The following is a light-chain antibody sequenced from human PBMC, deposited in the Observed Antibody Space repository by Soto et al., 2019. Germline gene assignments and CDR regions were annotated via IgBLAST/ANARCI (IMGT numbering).Light chain of an antibody. CDR3: QQYGSSPPYT. J-gene: IGKJ2*01. CDR2: GAS. V-gene: IGKV3-20*01. CDR1: HSVGSNY. Sequence: EIVLTQSPGTLSLSPGERATLSCRASHSVGSNYLAWYQQKTGQAPSLLIYGASSRASGIPDRFSGSGSGTDFTITISTLEPADFAVYYCQQYGSSPPYTVGQGTKLEI.